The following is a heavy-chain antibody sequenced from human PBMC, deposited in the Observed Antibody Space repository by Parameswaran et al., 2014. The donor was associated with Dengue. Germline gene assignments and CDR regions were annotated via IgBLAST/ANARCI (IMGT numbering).Heavy chain of an antibody. V-gene: IGHV3-21*01. D-gene: IGHD3-10*01. CDR2: ISSSSSYI. CDR3: ARGPMVRGAFYYYGMDV. Sequence: WIRQPPGKGLEWVSSISSSSSYIYYADSVKGRFTISRDNAKNSLYLQMNSLRAEDTAVYYCARGPMVRGAFYYYGMDVWGQGTTVTVSS. J-gene: IGHJ6*02.